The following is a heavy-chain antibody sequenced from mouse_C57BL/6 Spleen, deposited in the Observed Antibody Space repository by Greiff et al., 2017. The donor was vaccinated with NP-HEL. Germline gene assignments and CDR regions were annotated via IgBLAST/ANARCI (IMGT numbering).Heavy chain of an antibody. CDR2: IYPSDSET. D-gene: IGHD3-1*01. CDR1: GYTFTSYW. V-gene: IGHV1-61*01. Sequence: QVQLQQPGAELVRPGSSVKLSCKASGYTFTSYWMHWVKQRPGQGLEWIGNIYPSDSETHYNEKFKDKATLTVDKSSSTAYMQLSSLTSEDSAVYYCARSRENYAVEGRGEGSSVTVSS. CDR3: ARSRENYAVEG. J-gene: IGHJ4*01.